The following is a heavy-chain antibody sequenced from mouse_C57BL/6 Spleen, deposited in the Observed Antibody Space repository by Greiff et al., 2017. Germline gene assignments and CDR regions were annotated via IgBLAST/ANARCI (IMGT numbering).Heavy chain of an antibody. CDR1: GYTFTSYD. V-gene: IGHV1-85*01. J-gene: IGHJ2*01. Sequence: QVQLQQSGPELVKPGASVKLSCKASGYTFTSYDLNWVQQRPGQGLEWIGRIYPSVGSTKYNEKFKGKATLTVDKSSSTAYMELHSLPSADSAVYFCARQHFDYWGQGTTLTVSS. CDR3: ARQHFDY. CDR2: IYPSVGST.